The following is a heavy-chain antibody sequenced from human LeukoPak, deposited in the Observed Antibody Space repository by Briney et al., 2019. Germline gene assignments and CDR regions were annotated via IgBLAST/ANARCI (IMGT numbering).Heavy chain of an antibody. D-gene: IGHD3-3*01. Sequence: ASVKVSCKASGYTFTGYYMHWVRQAPGQGLEWMGWINPNSGGTNYAQRFQGRVTMTRDTSISTAYMELSRLRSDDMAVYYCARDKYDFWSGEYYYYMDVWGKGTTVTVSS. CDR2: INPNSGGT. CDR1: GYTFTGYY. CDR3: ARDKYDFWSGEYYYYMDV. V-gene: IGHV1-2*02. J-gene: IGHJ6*03.